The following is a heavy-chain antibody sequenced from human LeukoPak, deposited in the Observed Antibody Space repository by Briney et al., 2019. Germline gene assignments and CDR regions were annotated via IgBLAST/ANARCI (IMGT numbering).Heavy chain of an antibody. Sequence: GGSLRLSCVASGFTFSSYAMNWVRQAPGKGLEWVAVISYDGSSKNYADSVKGRFTISRDNSKNTLYLQMNSLRAEDTAVYYCARDGSSGFTWADYWGQGTLVTVSS. CDR3: ARDGSSGFTWADY. J-gene: IGHJ4*02. D-gene: IGHD6-19*01. CDR2: ISYDGSSK. V-gene: IGHV3-30-3*01. CDR1: GFTFSSYA.